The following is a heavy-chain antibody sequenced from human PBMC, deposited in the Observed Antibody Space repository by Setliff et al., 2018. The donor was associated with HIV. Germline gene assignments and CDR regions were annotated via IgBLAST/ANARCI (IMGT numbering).Heavy chain of an antibody. CDR3: ARDNGRYFDRGWFDP. CDR2: ISASATYI. D-gene: IGHD3-9*01. V-gene: IGHV3-21*01. CDR1: GFTFSNYS. J-gene: IGHJ5*02. Sequence: GGSLRLSCAASGFTFSNYSMNWVRQTPGKGLEWVSSISASATYIYYADSVKGRFTISRDNAENSLYLLMNSLRAEDTAVYYCARDNGRYFDRGWFDPWGQGALVTVSS.